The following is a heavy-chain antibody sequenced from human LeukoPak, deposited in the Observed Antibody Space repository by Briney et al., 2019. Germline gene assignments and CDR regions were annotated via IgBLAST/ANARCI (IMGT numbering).Heavy chain of an antibody. V-gene: IGHV1-69*01. CDR1: GGTFSSYA. J-gene: IGHJ4*02. CDR2: XXPIFGTA. D-gene: IGHD5-18*01. CDR3: ARNPIELRGYSYGYFDY. Sequence: SVKVSCKASGGTFSSYAISWVRQAPGQGLEXXXXXXPIFGTANYAQKFQGRVTITADESTSTACMELSSLRSEDTAVYYCARNPIELRGYSYGYFDYWGQGTLVTVSS.